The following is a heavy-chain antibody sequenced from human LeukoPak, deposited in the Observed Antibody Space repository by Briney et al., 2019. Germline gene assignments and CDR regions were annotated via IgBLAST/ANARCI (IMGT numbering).Heavy chain of an antibody. D-gene: IGHD3-10*01. CDR1: GYTFTDYW. V-gene: IGHV5-51*01. Sequence: GESLKISCKGSGYTFTDYWIAWVRQMPGKGLEWMGLIHPPDSHTTYSPSFQGQVTFSVDKSINTAYLQWSSLKASDTAMYFCARPSRLVLGSSIGLFDYWGRGTLVTVSS. CDR2: IHPPDSHT. J-gene: IGHJ4*02. CDR3: ARPSRLVLGSSIGLFDY.